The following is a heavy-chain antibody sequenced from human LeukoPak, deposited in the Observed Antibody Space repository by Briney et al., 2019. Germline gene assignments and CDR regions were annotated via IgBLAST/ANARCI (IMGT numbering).Heavy chain of an antibody. CDR3: ARADTGYSSGWIDY. J-gene: IGHJ4*02. CDR1: GGSIGSGGYY. V-gene: IGHV4-31*03. CDR2: IYYSGST. D-gene: IGHD6-19*01. Sequence: SPTLSLTCTVSGGSIGSGGYYWSWIRPHPGTGLDWYGYIYYSGSTYFNPSLKSRVTISVDTSKNQLSLKLSSVTAADTAVYYCARADTGYSSGWIDYWGQGTLVTVSS.